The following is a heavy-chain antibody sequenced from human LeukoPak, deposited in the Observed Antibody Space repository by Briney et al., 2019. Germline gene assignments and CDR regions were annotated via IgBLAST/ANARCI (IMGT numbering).Heavy chain of an antibody. J-gene: IGHJ4*02. CDR2: IYPSGGST. CDR1: GYTFTSYY. Sequence: ASVKVSCKASGYTFTSYYMHCVRQAPGQGLEWMGIIYPSGGSTTYAQKFQGRVTMTSDTSTSTVYMQLTSLRSEDTAVYYCARGKPYDFWSGYSGSIDYWGQGTLVTVSS. D-gene: IGHD3-3*01. CDR3: ARGKPYDFWSGYSGSIDY. V-gene: IGHV1-46*01.